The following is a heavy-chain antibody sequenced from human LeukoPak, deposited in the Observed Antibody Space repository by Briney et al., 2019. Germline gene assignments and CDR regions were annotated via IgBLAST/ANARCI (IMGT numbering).Heavy chain of an antibody. J-gene: IGHJ6*03. CDR2: IYYSGST. CDR1: GGSISSYY. V-gene: IGHV4-59*01. Sequence: SETLSLTCTVSGGSISSYYWSWIRQPPGKGLEWIGYIYYSGSTNYNPSLKSRVTISVDTSKNQFSLKLSSVTAADTAVYYYASSRWYYYMDVWGKGTTVTVSS. D-gene: IGHD2-15*01. CDR3: ASSRWYYYMDV.